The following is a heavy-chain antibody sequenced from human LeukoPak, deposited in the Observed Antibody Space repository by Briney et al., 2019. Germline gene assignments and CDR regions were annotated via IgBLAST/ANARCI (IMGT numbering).Heavy chain of an antibody. J-gene: IGHJ5*02. CDR3: ARVGVATIFPWFDP. D-gene: IGHD5-24*01. CDR2: IGAYNGNT. CDR1: GYTFTSYG. V-gene: IGHV1-18*01. Sequence: GASVKVSCKASGYTFTSYGISWVRQAPGQGLEWMGWIGAYNGNTDYAQKLQGRVTMTTDTSTSTAYMELRSLRSDDTAVYYCARVGVATIFPWFDPWGQGTLVTVSS.